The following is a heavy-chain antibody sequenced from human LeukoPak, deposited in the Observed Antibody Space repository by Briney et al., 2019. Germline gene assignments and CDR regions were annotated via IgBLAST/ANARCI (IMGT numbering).Heavy chain of an antibody. D-gene: IGHD3-22*01. J-gene: IGHJ4*02. Sequence: ASVKVSCKASGYTFTSYYMHRVRQAPGQGLEWMGWINPNSGGTNYAQKFQGRVTMTRDTSISTAYMELSRLRSDDTAVYYCARDSTGYDSSGYYYVSFDYWGQGTLVTVSS. V-gene: IGHV1-2*02. CDR3: ARDSTGYDSSGYYYVSFDY. CDR1: GYTFTSYY. CDR2: INPNSGGT.